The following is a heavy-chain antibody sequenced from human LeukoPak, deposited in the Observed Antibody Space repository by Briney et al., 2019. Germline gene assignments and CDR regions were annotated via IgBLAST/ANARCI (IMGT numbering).Heavy chain of an antibody. CDR3: ASSNWNDAFDI. CDR1: GGSISSYY. V-gene: IGHV4-4*07. J-gene: IGHJ3*02. D-gene: IGHD1-1*01. CDR2: IYTSGST. Sequence: SSETLSLPCTVSGGSISSYYWSWIRQPAGKGLEWIGRIYTSGSTNYNPTLKSRVTMSVDTSKNQFSLKLSSVTAADTAVYYCASSNWNDAFDIWGQGTMVAVSS.